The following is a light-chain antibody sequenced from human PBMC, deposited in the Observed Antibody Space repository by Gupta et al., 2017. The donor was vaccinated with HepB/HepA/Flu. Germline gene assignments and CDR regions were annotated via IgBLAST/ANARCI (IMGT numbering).Light chain of an antibody. V-gene: IGLV1-51*01. CDR1: SSNIGNNF. J-gene: IGLJ1*01. Sequence: QSVLTQPPSVSAAPGQKVTISCSGSSSNIGNNFVSWYQHLPGTAPKLLIYDNNKRPSGIPDRFSGSKSGTSATLGITGLQTGDEADYYGGAWDSSLSAYVFGIGTRVTVL. CDR2: DNN. CDR3: GAWDSSLSAYV.